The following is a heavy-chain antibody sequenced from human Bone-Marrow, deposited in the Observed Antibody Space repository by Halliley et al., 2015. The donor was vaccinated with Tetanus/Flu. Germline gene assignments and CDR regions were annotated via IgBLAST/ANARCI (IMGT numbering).Heavy chain of an antibody. CDR1: HVSVNNYY. V-gene: IGHV4-59*02. J-gene: IGHJ4*02. CDR3: ARGDSTNSYMIYYFDY. CDR2: VYHIGLT. Sequence: TLSLTCTVSHVSVNNYYWSWIRQSPGKGLEWIGYVYHIGLTNYNPSLRGRVTISVDTSKNQFSLQLSSVTAGDTGTYYCARGDSTNSYMIYYFDYWGQGAPVTVSP. D-gene: IGHD5-18*01.